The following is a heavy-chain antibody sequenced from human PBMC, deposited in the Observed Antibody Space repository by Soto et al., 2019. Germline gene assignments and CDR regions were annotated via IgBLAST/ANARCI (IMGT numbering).Heavy chain of an antibody. J-gene: IGHJ4*02. D-gene: IGHD3-16*02. CDR2: ISYDGSNK. Sequence: GGSLRLSCAASGFTFSSYAMHWVRQAPGKGLEWVAVISYDGSNKYYADSVKGRFTISRDNSKNTLYLQMNSLRAEDTAVYYRASLYDYVWGSYRYGFPYFDYWSQGTLVTVSS. V-gene: IGHV3-30-3*01. CDR1: GFTFSSYA. CDR3: ASLYDYVWGSYRYGFPYFDY.